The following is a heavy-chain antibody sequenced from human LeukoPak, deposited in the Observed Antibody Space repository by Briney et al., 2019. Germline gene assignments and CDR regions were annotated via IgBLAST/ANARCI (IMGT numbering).Heavy chain of an antibody. CDR3: ARDWGGRSAVAGTFDY. D-gene: IGHD6-19*01. V-gene: IGHV3-7*01. Sequence: GGSLRLSCAASGFTFSSYWMSWVRQAPGKGLEWVANIKQDGSEKYYVDSVKGRFTISRDNAKNSLYLQMNSLRAEDTAVYYCARDWGGRSAVAGTFDYWGQGTLVTVSS. CDR2: IKQDGSEK. CDR1: GFTFSSYW. J-gene: IGHJ4*02.